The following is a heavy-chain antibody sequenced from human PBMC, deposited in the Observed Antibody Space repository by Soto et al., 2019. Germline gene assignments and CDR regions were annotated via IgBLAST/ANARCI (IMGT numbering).Heavy chain of an antibody. CDR3: AWNRGAMSFFDM. J-gene: IGHJ3*02. Sequence: PSETLSLTCTVSGGFISRSSYYWGWIRQPPGKGLEWIGSIYHSGNTYYNPTLKSRVTISVDTSKNQFSLRLSSVIAADTAVYYCAWNRGAMSFFDMWGQGTMVTVSS. CDR2: IYHSGNT. V-gene: IGHV4-39*01. D-gene: IGHD1-1*01. CDR1: GGFISRSSYY.